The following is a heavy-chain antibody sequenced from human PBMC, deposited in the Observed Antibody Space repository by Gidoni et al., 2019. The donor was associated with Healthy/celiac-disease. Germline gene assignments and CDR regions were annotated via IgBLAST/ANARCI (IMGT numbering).Heavy chain of an antibody. Sequence: QVQLVESGGGVVQPGRPLRLSCAASGLTFSSYGMHWVRQAPGKGLEWVAVISYDGSNKYYADSVKGRFTISRDNSKNTLYLQMNSLRAEDTAVYYCAKISLSVGATTDYWGQGTLVTVSS. CDR1: GLTFSSYG. J-gene: IGHJ4*02. CDR2: ISYDGSNK. D-gene: IGHD1-26*01. V-gene: IGHV3-30*18. CDR3: AKISLSVGATTDY.